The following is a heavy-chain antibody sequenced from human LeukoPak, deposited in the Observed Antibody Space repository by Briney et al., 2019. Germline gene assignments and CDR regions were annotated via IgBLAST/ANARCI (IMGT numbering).Heavy chain of an antibody. Sequence: PGGSLGLSCAASGFTFSSYSMNWVRQAPGKGLEWVSYISSSSSTIYYADSVKGRFTISRDNAKNSLYLQMNSLRAEDTAVYYCARDSSLWFGKRFDYWGQGTLVTVSS. CDR1: GFTFSSYS. J-gene: IGHJ4*02. CDR2: ISSSSSTI. D-gene: IGHD3-10*01. CDR3: ARDSSLWFGKRFDY. V-gene: IGHV3-48*01.